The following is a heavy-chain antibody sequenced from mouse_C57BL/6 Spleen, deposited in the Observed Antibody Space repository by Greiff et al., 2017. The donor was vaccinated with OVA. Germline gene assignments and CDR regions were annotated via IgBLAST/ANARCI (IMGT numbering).Heavy chain of an antibody. CDR3: AREGNYYGSSPSY. Sequence: QVQLQQPGAELVKPGASVKLSCKASGYTFTSYWMHWVKQRPGQGLEWIGMIHPNSGSTNYNEKFKSKATLTVDKSSSTAYMQHSSLTYEDSAVYYCAREGNYYGSSPSYWGKGTTLTVSS. V-gene: IGHV1-64*01. CDR2: IHPNSGST. CDR1: GYTFTSYW. J-gene: IGHJ2*01. D-gene: IGHD1-1*01.